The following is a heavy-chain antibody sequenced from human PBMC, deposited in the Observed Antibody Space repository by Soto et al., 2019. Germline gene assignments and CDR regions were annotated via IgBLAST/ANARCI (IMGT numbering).Heavy chain of an antibody. CDR1: GFTFSSYT. D-gene: IGHD6-6*01. V-gene: IGHV1-69*08. Sequence: QVQLVQSGAEVQKPGSSVKVSCNASGFTFSSYTISWVRQAPGQGLEWMGRIIPILGIANYAQKFQGRVTITADTSTSTAYMELSSLRSEDTAVYYWAREGQLVPQFDYWGQGPLVTVSS. J-gene: IGHJ4*02. CDR3: AREGQLVPQFDY. CDR2: IIPILGIA.